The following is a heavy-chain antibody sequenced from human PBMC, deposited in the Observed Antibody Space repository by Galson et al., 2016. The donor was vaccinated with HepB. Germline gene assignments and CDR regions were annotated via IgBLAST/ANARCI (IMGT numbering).Heavy chain of an antibody. V-gene: IGHV3-23*01. CDR2: ISGRGGST. Sequence: SLRLSCAASGFTFSSYAMSWVRQAPGKGLEWVSAISGRGGSTYYADSVKGRFTISRDNSINTLYLQMNSLRVEDTAVYYCAKYPSNCSGGRCYSDHYYGMDVWGQGTTVTVSS. CDR1: GFTFSSYA. CDR3: AKYPSNCSGGRCYSDHYYGMDV. D-gene: IGHD2-15*01. J-gene: IGHJ6*02.